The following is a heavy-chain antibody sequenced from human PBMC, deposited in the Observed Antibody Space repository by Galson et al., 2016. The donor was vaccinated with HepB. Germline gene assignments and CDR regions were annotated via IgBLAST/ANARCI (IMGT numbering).Heavy chain of an antibody. J-gene: IGHJ5*02. CDR1: GFTFDDYT. Sequence: SLRLSCAASGFTFDDYTMHWVRQAPGRGLEWVSGISWNSNIIGYADSVKGRFTISRDNAKNSLFLQMNSLRPEDTAFYYCARDPRYNILTGYYNAWGQGTLVAVSS. CDR3: ARDPRYNILTGYYNA. V-gene: IGHV3-9*01. CDR2: ISWNSNII. D-gene: IGHD3-9*01.